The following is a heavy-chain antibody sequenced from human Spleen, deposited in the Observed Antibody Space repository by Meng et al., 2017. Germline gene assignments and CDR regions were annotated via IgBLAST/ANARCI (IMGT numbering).Heavy chain of an antibody. Sequence: ASVKVSCKASGYTFIDYYMHWVRQAPGQGLEWMGWINPNSGGTKYAEKFQGRVSMTRDTSISTAYMELNRLRSDDTAVYYCARDYCTTTSCYEDYWGQGTLVTVSS. J-gene: IGHJ4*02. V-gene: IGHV1-2*02. CDR3: ARDYCTTTSCYEDY. CDR2: INPNSGGT. D-gene: IGHD2-2*01. CDR1: GYTFIDYY.